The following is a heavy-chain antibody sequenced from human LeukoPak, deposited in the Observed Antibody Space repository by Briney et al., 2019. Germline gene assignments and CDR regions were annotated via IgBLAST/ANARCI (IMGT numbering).Heavy chain of an antibody. D-gene: IGHD3-10*01. Sequence: PGGSLRLSCAASEFTFSNYWIHWDRQAPGKGLVWVSRINSDGSGTNYADSVKGRFTISRDNSNNTLYLQMKSLRAEDTAVYYCAREVGSGNSDRYFDYWGQGTLVTVSS. V-gene: IGHV3-74*01. CDR1: EFTFSNYW. CDR2: INSDGSGT. CDR3: AREVGSGNSDRYFDY. J-gene: IGHJ4*02.